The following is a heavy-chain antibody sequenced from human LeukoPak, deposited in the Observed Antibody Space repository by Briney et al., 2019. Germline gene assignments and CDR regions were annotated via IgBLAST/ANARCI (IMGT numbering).Heavy chain of an antibody. J-gene: IGHJ3*02. CDR2: IYYSGST. Sequence: SETLSLTCTVSGGSISSGDYYWSWIRQPPGKGLEWIGYIYYSGSTYYNPSLKSRVTISVDTSKNQFSLKLSSVTAADTAVYYCARAWNGVAALDIWGQGTMVTVSS. CDR3: ARAWNGVAALDI. V-gene: IGHV4-30-4*08. CDR1: GGSISSGDYY. D-gene: IGHD2-8*01.